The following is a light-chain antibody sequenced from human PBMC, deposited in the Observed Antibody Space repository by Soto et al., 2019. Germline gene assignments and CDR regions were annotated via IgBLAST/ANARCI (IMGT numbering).Light chain of an antibody. CDR2: DVF. CDR1: QSVSSY. Sequence: EIVLTHSPATLSLSPCERATLSSSASQSVSSYLAWYQQKPGQAPRLLIYDVFNRATGIPARFSGSGSGTDFTLTISSLEPEDFAVYYCQQRSNWPPEITFGQGTRLEIK. V-gene: IGKV3-11*01. CDR3: QQRSNWPPEIT. J-gene: IGKJ5*01.